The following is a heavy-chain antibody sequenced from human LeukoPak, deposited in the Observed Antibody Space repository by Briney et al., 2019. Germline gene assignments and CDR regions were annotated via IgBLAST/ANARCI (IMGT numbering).Heavy chain of an antibody. V-gene: IGHV1-69*13. CDR1: GGTFSSYA. CDR3: ARDQTESPPYDSSGYYNWFDP. J-gene: IGHJ5*02. Sequence: ASVKVSCKASGGTFSSYAISWVRQAPGQGLEWMGGIIPIFGTANYAQKFQGRVTITADESTSTAYMELSSLRSEDTAVYYCARDQTESPPYDSSGYYNWFDPWGQGTLVTVSS. D-gene: IGHD3-22*01. CDR2: IIPIFGTA.